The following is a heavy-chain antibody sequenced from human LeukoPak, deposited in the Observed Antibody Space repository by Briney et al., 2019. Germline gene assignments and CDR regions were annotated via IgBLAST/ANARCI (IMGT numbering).Heavy chain of an antibody. D-gene: IGHD6-19*01. CDR1: GGSISTYY. CDR2: IYYSGST. J-gene: IGHJ6*02. V-gene: IGHV4-59*08. CDR3: ARHNGWYGYYYYGMDV. Sequence: SETLSLTCTVSGGSISTYYWSWIRQPPGKGLEWIGYIYYSGSTNYNPSLKSRVTISVDTSKNQFSLKLSSVTAADTAVYYCARHNGWYGYYYYGMDVWGQGTTVTVSS.